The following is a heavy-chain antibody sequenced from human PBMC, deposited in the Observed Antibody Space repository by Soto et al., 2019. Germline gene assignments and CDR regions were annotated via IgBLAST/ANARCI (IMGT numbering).Heavy chain of an antibody. CDR3: ARGSSGGYYYSFWFDP. V-gene: IGHV1-69*13. Sequence: SVKVSCKASGGTFSSYAISWVRQAPGQGLEWMGGIIPIFGTANYAQEFQGRVTITADESTSTAYMELSSLRSEDTAVYYCARGSSGGYYYSFWFDPWGQGTLVTVSS. J-gene: IGHJ5*02. CDR2: IIPIFGTA. CDR1: GGTFSSYA. D-gene: IGHD3-22*01.